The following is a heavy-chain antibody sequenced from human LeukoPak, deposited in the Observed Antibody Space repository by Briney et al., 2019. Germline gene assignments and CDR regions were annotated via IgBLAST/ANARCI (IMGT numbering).Heavy chain of an antibody. V-gene: IGHV4-31*03. CDR3: ARVMRYGDYSRWFDP. CDR1: GGSNSSGGYY. D-gene: IGHD4-17*01. CDR2: IYYSGST. Sequence: SETLSLTCTVSGGSNSSGGYYWSWIRQHPGKGLEWIGYIYYSGSTYYNPSLKSRVTISVDTSKNQFSLKLSSVTAADTAVYYCARVMRYGDYSRWFDPWGQGTLVTVSS. J-gene: IGHJ5*02.